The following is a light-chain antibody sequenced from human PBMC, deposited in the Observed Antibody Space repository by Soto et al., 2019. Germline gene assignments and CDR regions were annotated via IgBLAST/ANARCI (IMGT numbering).Light chain of an antibody. CDR2: AAS. J-gene: IGKJ2*01. V-gene: IGKV1-39*01. Sequence: TQSPGTLSLSPGERATLSCRASQSVSNNYLAWYQQKPGKAPKLLIYAASSLQSGVPSRFSGSGSGTDFILTVRSLQPEDFATYYCQQSYTIPYTFGQGTKLEI. CDR3: QQSYTIPYT. CDR1: QSVSNNY.